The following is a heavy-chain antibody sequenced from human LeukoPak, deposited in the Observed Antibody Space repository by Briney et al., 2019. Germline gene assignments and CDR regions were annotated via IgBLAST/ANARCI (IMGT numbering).Heavy chain of an antibody. CDR2: MNSDGSTT. J-gene: IGHJ4*02. V-gene: IGHV3-74*01. CDR3: ARDYDYFWGSYRYPFDY. D-gene: IGHD3-16*02. CDR1: GFTFSSYW. Sequence: PWGVLRLSCAASGFTFSSYWMHWVRQAPGKGLVWVSRMNSDGSTTNYADSVKGRFTISRDNARNTVYLQMNSLRVEDTAVYYCARDYDYFWGSYRYPFDYWGQGTLVTVSS.